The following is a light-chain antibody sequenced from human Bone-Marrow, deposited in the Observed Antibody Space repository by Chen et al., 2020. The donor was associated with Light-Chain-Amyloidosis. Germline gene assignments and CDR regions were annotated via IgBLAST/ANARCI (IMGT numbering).Light chain of an antibody. Sequence: QYALTQPASVSGSPGQSITISCTGSSSDVGTYNLVSWYQHHPGQALKLIIYEAKKRPSGVSNRFSGSRSGYTASLTIAGLQAEDEADYYWCSYAGRGKMFGGGTKLTVL. CDR3: CSYAGRGKM. J-gene: IGLJ3*02. CDR2: EAK. CDR1: SSDVGTYNL. V-gene: IGLV2-23*01.